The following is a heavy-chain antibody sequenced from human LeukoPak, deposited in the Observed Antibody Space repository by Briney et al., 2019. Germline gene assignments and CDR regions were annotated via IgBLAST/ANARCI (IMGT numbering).Heavy chain of an antibody. Sequence: ASVKVSCKASGYTSTSYGISWVRQAPGQGLEWMGWISAYNGNTNYAQKVQGRVTMTTDTSTSTAYMELRSLRADDTAVYYCARGYGVPPYNWFDPWGQGTLVTVSS. V-gene: IGHV1-18*01. CDR1: GYTSTSYG. CDR2: ISAYNGNT. J-gene: IGHJ5*02. D-gene: IGHD3-16*01. CDR3: ARGYGVPPYNWFDP.